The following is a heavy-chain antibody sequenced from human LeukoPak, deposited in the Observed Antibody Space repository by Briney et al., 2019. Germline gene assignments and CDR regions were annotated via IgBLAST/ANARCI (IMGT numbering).Heavy chain of an antibody. CDR2: IHSSGST. V-gene: IGHV4-59*01. D-gene: IGHD5-18*01. J-gene: IGHJ3*02. CDR1: GGSLTNYF. Sequence: PSETLSLTCTVSGGSLTNYFWSWIRQPPGTGLEWIGYIHSSGSTNYNPSFKSRVTISVDTSKNQFSLKLSSVTAADTAVYYCARGQLWTDAFDIWGQGTMVTVSS. CDR3: ARGQLWTDAFDI.